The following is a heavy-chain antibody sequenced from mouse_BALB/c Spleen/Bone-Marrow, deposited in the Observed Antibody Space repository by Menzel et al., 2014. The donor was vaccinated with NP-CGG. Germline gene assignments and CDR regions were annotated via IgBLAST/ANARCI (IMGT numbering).Heavy chain of an antibody. J-gene: IGHJ4*01. V-gene: IGHV2-9*02. D-gene: IGHD2-4*01. Sequence: VKLMESGPGLVAPSQRLSITCTVSGFSLPRFGVHWVRQPPGKGLEWLGIIWAGGTTNYNSALMSRLSISKDNSKSQVFLKMNSLQTDDTAMYYCARGDYDYAMDYWGQGTSVTVSS. CDR3: ARGDYDYAMDY. CDR1: GFSLPRFG. CDR2: IWAGGTT.